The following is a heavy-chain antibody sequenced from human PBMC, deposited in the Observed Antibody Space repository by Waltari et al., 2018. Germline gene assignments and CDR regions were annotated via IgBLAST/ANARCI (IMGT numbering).Heavy chain of an antibody. Sequence: EVQLVESGGGLVQPGGSLRLSCAASGFTFSSYSMNWVRQAPGKGLEWVSNISSSSSTIYYADSVKGRFTISRDNAKNSLYLQMNSLRAEDTAVYYCARAREITIFGVVINSDAFDIWGQGTMVTVSS. CDR2: ISSSSSTI. CDR1: GFTFSSYS. J-gene: IGHJ3*02. V-gene: IGHV3-48*01. CDR3: ARAREITIFGVVINSDAFDI. D-gene: IGHD3-3*01.